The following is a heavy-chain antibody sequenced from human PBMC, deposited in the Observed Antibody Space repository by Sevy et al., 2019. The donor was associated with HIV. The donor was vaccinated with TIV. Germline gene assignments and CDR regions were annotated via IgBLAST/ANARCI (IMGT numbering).Heavy chain of an antibody. CDR2: ISSDGNSQ. J-gene: IGHJ4*02. Sequence: GGSLRLSCAASGFTFSSHAMHWVRQAPGKGLDWVAVISSDGNSQYSADSVKGRFTISRDNSKNTLYLQMDSLGVEDTAVYYCARDLISGSYSQSLDYWGQGTLVTVSS. CDR1: GFTFSSHA. V-gene: IGHV3-30*04. CDR3: ARDLISGSYSQSLDY. D-gene: IGHD1-26*01.